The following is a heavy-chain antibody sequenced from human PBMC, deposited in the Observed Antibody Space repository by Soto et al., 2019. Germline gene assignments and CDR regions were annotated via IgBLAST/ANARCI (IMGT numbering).Heavy chain of an antibody. J-gene: IGHJ6*02. CDR3: ARDDYDILTGSYYYYYGMDV. CDR2: INAGNGNT. D-gene: IGHD3-9*01. Sequence: QVPLVQSGAEVKKPGASVKLSCKPSGYTFTSYAIHWVRQAPGQRLEWMGWINAGNGNTKYSQKFQGRVTITRDTSASTAYMELSSLRSEDTAVYYCARDDYDILTGSYYYYYGMDVWGQGTTVTVSS. V-gene: IGHV1-3*01. CDR1: GYTFTSYA.